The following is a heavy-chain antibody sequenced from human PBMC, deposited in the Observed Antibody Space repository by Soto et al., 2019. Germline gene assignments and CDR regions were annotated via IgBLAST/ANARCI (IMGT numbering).Heavy chain of an antibody. Sequence: QVQLVQSGGEVKKPGASVKVSCKTSGYSFTTYGISWVRQAPGQGLEWMGWISDYNGNTNYAQKLQGRVTMTTDTATSTAYMELRSLRSDDTAVYYCARGGPAACYFSGMDVWGQGSTVTVSS. CDR3: ARGGPAACYFSGMDV. CDR2: ISDYNGNT. V-gene: IGHV1-18*01. J-gene: IGHJ6*02. CDR1: GYSFTTYG.